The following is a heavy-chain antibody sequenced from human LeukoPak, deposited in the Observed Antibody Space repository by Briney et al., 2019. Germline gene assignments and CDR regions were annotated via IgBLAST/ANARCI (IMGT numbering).Heavy chain of an antibody. CDR1: GGSISSGGYS. Sequence: PSETLSLTCAVSGGSISSGGYSWSWIRQPPGKGLEWIGYIYHSGSTYYNPSLKSRVTISVDGSKNQFSLKLSSVTAADTAVYYCARGESNSGNYFDYWGQGTLVTVSS. D-gene: IGHD4-11*01. CDR2: IYHSGST. V-gene: IGHV4-30-2*01. J-gene: IGHJ4*02. CDR3: ARGESNSGNYFDY.